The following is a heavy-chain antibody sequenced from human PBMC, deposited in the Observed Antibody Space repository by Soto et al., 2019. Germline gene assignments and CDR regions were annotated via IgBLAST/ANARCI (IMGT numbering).Heavy chain of an antibody. J-gene: IGHJ4*02. CDR3: ARSYGSGSYYNDFDY. CDR1: GFSLSTSGVG. Sequence: QITLKESGPTLVKPTQTPTLTCTFSGFSLSTSGVGVGWIRQPPGKALEWLALIYWDDDKRYSPSLKSRLTITKDTSKNQVVLTMTNMDPVDTATYYCARSYGSGSYYNDFDYWGQGTLVTVSS. V-gene: IGHV2-5*02. D-gene: IGHD3-10*01. CDR2: IYWDDDK.